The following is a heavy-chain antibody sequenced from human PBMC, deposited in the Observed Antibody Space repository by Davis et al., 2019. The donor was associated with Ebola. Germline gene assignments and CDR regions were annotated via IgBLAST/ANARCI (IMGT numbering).Heavy chain of an antibody. Sequence: VKVSCKSSDYTFSSSGFSWVRQAPGQGLEWLGWISSYDGDIKYAQKFQGRVTMTTDTSTSTSYLEVRSLRSDDTAVYYCASIGTVGAHFDYWGQGTLVTVSS. J-gene: IGHJ4*02. CDR1: DYTFSSSG. V-gene: IGHV1-18*04. CDR3: ASIGTVGAHFDY. CDR2: ISSYDGDI. D-gene: IGHD1-26*01.